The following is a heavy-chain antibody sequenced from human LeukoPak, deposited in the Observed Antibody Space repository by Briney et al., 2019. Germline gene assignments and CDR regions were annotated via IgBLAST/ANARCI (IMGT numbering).Heavy chain of an antibody. CDR3: ARDFWSDPQMGLGDY. CDR2: MNSNSGNT. V-gene: IGHV1-8*01. J-gene: IGHJ4*02. D-gene: IGHD3-3*01. Sequence: ASVKVSCKTSGYTFNSYDISWVRQATGQGLEWMGWMNSNSGNTAYARKFQGRVTMTRNTSISTAYMELSSLRSEDTAVYYCARDFWSDPQMGLGDYWGQGTLVTVSS. CDR1: GYTFNSYD.